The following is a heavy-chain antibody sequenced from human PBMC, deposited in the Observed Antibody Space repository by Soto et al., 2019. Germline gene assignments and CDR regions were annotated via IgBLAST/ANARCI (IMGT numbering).Heavy chain of an antibody. CDR3: ARGPYSGSYYYYYGMDV. CDR1: GGSISSSNW. Sequence: SETLSLTCAVSGGSISSSNWWSWVHQPPGKGLEWIGEIYHSGSTNYNPSLKSRVTISVDKSKNQFSLKLSSVTAADTAVYYCARGPYSGSYYYYYGMDVWGQGTTVTVSS. D-gene: IGHD1-26*01. V-gene: IGHV4-4*02. J-gene: IGHJ6*02. CDR2: IYHSGST.